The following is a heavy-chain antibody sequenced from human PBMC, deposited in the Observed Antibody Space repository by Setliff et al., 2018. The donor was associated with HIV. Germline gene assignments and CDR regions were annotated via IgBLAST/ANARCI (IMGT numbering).Heavy chain of an antibody. V-gene: IGHV1-3*01. Sequence: ASVKVSCKASGYNFTTYSLHWVRHAPGQSLEWMGWINVGNGDTKYSRELQGRIIITRDTSANTAYMELSSLRFDDTSVYFCARGALLAAFDFDHWGHGTLFTVSS. J-gene: IGHJ4*01. CDR3: ARGALLAAFDFDH. CDR1: GYNFTTYS. CDR2: INVGNGDT. D-gene: IGHD3-10*01.